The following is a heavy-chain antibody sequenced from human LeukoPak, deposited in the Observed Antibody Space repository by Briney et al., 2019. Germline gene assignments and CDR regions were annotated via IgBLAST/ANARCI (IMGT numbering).Heavy chain of an antibody. V-gene: IGHV4-30-4*08. Sequence: SETLSLTCTVSGGSISSGDYYWSWIRQPPGKGLEWIGYIYYSGSTYYNPSLKSRVTISVDTSNNQFSLKLSSVTAADTAVYYCARETFGGVIAEMFDYWGQGTLVTVSS. D-gene: IGHD3-16*02. CDR2: IYYSGST. CDR3: ARETFGGVIAEMFDY. J-gene: IGHJ4*02. CDR1: GGSISSGDYY.